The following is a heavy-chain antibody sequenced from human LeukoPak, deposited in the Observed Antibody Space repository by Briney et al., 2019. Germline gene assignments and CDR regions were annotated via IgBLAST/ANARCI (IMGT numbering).Heavy chain of an antibody. D-gene: IGHD1-1*01. J-gene: IGHJ6*03. Sequence: GGSLRLSCAASGFTFSSYSMNWVRQAPGKGLEWVSYISSSSSTIYYADSVKGRFTISRDNAKNSLYLQMNSLRAEDTAVYYCAGDQLAPLIYYYYMDVWGKGTTVTVSS. CDR2: ISSSSSTI. CDR1: GFTFSSYS. CDR3: AGDQLAPLIYYYYMDV. V-gene: IGHV3-48*01.